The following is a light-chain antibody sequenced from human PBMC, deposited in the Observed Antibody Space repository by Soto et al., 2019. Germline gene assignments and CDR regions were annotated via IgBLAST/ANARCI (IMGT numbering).Light chain of an antibody. Sequence: QSALTQPASVSGSPGQSITISCTGTSSDIGGYNYVSWFQQHPGKDPKLMIYDVSNRPSGVSDRFSGSKSGNTASLTISGLQAEDEADYYCSSHTSRSTWVFGGGTKLTVL. J-gene: IGLJ3*02. V-gene: IGLV2-14*01. CDR1: SSDIGGYNY. CDR2: DVS. CDR3: SSHTSRSTWV.